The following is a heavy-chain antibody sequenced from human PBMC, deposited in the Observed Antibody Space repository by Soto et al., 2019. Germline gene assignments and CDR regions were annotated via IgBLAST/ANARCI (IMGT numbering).Heavy chain of an antibody. CDR1: GGSISSSSYY. Sequence: SETLSLTCTVSGGSISSSSYYWGWIRQPPGKGLEWIGSIYYSGSTYYNPSLKSRVTISVDTSKNQFSLKLSSVTAADTAVYYCPRIHPTLYTAEIDYWGQGTPVTVSS. V-gene: IGHV4-39*01. CDR3: PRIHPTLYTAEIDY. D-gene: IGHD3-16*01. J-gene: IGHJ4*02. CDR2: IYYSGST.